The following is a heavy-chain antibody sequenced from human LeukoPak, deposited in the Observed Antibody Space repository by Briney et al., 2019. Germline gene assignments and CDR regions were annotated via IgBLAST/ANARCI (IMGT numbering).Heavy chain of an antibody. Sequence: KPSETLSLTCTVSGGSISSYYWSWIRQPPGKGLEWIGYIYYSGSTNYNPSLKSRVTISVDTSKNQFSLKLSSVTAADTAVYYCARGVTLIVVVIHDWYFDLWGRDTVFTVSS. CDR2: IYYSGST. D-gene: IGHD3-22*01. CDR3: ARGVTLIVVVIHDWYFDL. V-gene: IGHV4-59*08. J-gene: IGHJ2*01. CDR1: GGSISSYY.